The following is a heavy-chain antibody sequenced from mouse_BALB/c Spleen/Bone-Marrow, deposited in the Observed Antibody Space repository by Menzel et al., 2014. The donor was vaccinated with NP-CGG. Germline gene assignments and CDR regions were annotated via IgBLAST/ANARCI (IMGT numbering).Heavy chain of an antibody. CDR1: GFTFNTYA. D-gene: IGHD1-1*01. J-gene: IGHJ1*01. V-gene: IGHV10-1*02. CDR3: VRQRYYYGSSDWYFDV. Sequence: EVQGVESGGGLVQPKGSLKLSCAASGFTFNTYAMNWVRQAPGKGLEWVARIRSKSNNYATYYADSVKDRFTISRDDSXXXXXXXXXXXXXEDTAMYYCVRQRYYYGSSDWYFDVWGAGTTVTVSS. CDR2: IRSKSNNYAT.